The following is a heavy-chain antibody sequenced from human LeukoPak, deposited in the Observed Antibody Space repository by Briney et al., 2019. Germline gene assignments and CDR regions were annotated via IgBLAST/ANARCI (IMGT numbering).Heavy chain of an antibody. D-gene: IGHD6-13*01. CDR2: TTGSGAST. Sequence: PGGSLRLSCAASGFTFSNYALTWVRQAPGKGLEWVSATTGSGASTYYADSVKGRFTISRDNSKNTLYLQMNSLRAEDTAVYSCAKGAGFSSSWYFDYWGQGTLVTVFS. V-gene: IGHV3-23*01. J-gene: IGHJ4*02. CDR3: AKGAGFSSSWYFDY. CDR1: GFTFSNYA.